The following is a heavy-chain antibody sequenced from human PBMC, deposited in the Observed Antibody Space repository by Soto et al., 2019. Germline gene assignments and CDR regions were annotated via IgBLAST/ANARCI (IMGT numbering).Heavy chain of an antibody. CDR1: GGSISSSSYY. J-gene: IGHJ4*02. CDR2: IYYSGST. V-gene: IGHV4-39*01. D-gene: IGHD2-15*01. Sequence: PSETLSLTCTVYGGSISSSSYYWGWIRQPPGKGLEWIGSIYYSGSTYYNPSLKSRVTISVDTSKNQFSLELSSVTAADTAVYYCARLGYCSGGSCYYPFDYWGQGTLVTVSS. CDR3: ARLGYCSGGSCYYPFDY.